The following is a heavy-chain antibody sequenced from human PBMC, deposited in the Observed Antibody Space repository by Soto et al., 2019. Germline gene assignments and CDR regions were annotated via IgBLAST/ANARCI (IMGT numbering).Heavy chain of an antibody. J-gene: IGHJ4*02. CDR3: AHAGDFDLLSFDR. CDR1: GFSLTTTRMG. V-gene: IGHV2-5*02. Sequence: QITLKESGPPLVRPAQTLTLTCAFSGFSLTTTRMGVAWIRQPPRKALEWLALIYWDDDKRYSPSLKNRLTVSKDTSTNRVVLTITNISPDDTGTYFCAHAGDFDLLSFDRWGPGTLVTVSS. CDR2: IYWDDDK. D-gene: IGHD2-15*01.